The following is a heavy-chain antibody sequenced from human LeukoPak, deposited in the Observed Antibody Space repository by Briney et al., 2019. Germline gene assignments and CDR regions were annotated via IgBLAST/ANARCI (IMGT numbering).Heavy chain of an antibody. CDR1: GGTFSSYA. CDR3: ARHVRGVSRPGYYIKMGWFDP. Sequence: GASVRVSCKASGGTFSSYAISWVRQAPGQGLEWMGGIIPIFGTANYAQKFQGRVTITADESTSTAYMELSSLRSEDTAVYYCARHVRGVSRPGYYIKMGWFDPWGQGTLVTVSS. CDR2: IIPIFGTA. D-gene: IGHD3-9*01. V-gene: IGHV1-69*13. J-gene: IGHJ5*02.